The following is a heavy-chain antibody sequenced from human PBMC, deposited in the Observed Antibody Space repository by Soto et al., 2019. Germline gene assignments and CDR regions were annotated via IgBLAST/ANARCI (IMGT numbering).Heavy chain of an antibody. CDR2: IYPGDSDT. D-gene: IGHD5-12*01. Sequence: GESLKISCKGSGYSFTSYWIGWVRQMPGKGLEWMGIIYPGDSDTRYSPSFQGQVTISADKSISTAYLQWSSLKASDTAMYYCARPKRDSGYEGSWGTDVWGQGTTVTVSS. J-gene: IGHJ6*02. CDR3: ARPKRDSGYEGSWGTDV. CDR1: GYSFTSYW. V-gene: IGHV5-51*01.